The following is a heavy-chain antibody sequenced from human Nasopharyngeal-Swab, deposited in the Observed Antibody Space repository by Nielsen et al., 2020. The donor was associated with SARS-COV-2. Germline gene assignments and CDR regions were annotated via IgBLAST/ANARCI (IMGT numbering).Heavy chain of an antibody. Sequence: GESLKISCAASGFTVSSNYMSWVRQAPGKELEWVSVIYSGGSTYYADSVKGRFTISRDNSKNTLYLQMNSLRAEDTAVYYCARGDYFDYWGQGTLVTVSS. CDR3: ARGDYFDY. J-gene: IGHJ4*02. CDR2: IYSGGST. V-gene: IGHV3-53*01. CDR1: GFTVSSNY.